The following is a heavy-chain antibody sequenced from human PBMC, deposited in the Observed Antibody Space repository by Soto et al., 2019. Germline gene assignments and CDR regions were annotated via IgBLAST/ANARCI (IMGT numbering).Heavy chain of an antibody. Sequence: EVQLVESGGGLVQPGGSLRLSCAASGFSFNNYDMHWVRQVAGKGLEWVSAIGFAGDPFYTDSVKGRFTISRENAKDSLFLQMNNLRGGATAVYYCASGSFAARNFLAYMDVWGRGTTVAVSS. V-gene: IGHV3-13*05. CDR1: GFSFNNYD. D-gene: IGHD2-15*01. CDR3: ASGSFAARNFLAYMDV. J-gene: IGHJ6*03. CDR2: IGFAGDP.